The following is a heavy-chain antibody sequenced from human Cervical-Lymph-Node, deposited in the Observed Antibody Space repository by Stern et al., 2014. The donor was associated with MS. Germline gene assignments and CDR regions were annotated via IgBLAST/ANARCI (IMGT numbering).Heavy chain of an antibody. CDR1: GLPFSSYA. V-gene: IGHV3-30*04. J-gene: IGHJ4*02. CDR2: TSVDGGRS. Sequence: VQLVESGGGVVQPGRSLRLSCTASGLPFSSYAMHWVRPTPGKGLEWVAVTSVDGGRSYYLTAVEGRFTISRDNSQNTVYLQMNGLRAEDTAVYYCATHSGQVVPAAMAFEYWGQGTLVTVAS. CDR3: ATHSGQVVPAAMAFEY. D-gene: IGHD2-2*01.